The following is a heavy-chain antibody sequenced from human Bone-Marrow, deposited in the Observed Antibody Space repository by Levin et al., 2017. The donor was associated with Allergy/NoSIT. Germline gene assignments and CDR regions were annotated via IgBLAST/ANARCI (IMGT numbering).Heavy chain of an antibody. D-gene: IGHD6-19*01. Sequence: LPGGSLRLSCAASGFTFVTYGIHWVRQAPGKGLEWVAVISHDGGKQFYANSVKGRFTISRDNSKNTVFLHTNSLRPDDTAVYYCARVEAVPDGNNWFDPWGQGTLVTVSS. CDR3: ARVEAVPDGNNWFDP. J-gene: IGHJ5*02. CDR2: ISHDGGKQ. V-gene: IGHV3-30*03. CDR1: GFTFVTYG.